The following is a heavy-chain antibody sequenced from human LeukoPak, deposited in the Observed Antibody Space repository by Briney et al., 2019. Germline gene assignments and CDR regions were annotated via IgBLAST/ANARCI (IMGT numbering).Heavy chain of an antibody. D-gene: IGHD3-22*01. Sequence: SETLSLTCAVYGGSFSGYYWSWIRQPPGKGLEWIGEINHSGSTNYNPSLKSRVTISVDTSKNQFSLKLSSATAADTAVYYCARGGTAYYYDSSGTIDYWGQGTLVTVSS. CDR1: GGSFSGYY. V-gene: IGHV4-34*01. J-gene: IGHJ4*02. CDR2: INHSGST. CDR3: ARGGTAYYYDSSGTIDY.